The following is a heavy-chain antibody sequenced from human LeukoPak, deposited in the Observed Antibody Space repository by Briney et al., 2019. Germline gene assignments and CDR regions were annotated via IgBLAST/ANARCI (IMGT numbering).Heavy chain of an antibody. V-gene: IGHV3-23*01. CDR2: LSGSGGST. CDR3: ATDFDY. Sequence: GGSLRLSCAASGFTFSSSAMSWVRQALGKGLEWVSGLSGSGGSTYYADSVKGRFTISRDNAKNSLYLQMNSLRAEDTAVYYCATDFDYWGQGTLVTVSS. J-gene: IGHJ4*02. CDR1: GFTFSSSA.